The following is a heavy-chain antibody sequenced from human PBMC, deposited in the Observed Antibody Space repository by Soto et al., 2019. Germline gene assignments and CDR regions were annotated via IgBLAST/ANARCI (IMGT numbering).Heavy chain of an antibody. CDR1: GGTFSSYA. V-gene: IGHV1-69*13. J-gene: IGHJ4*02. D-gene: IGHD3-10*01. CDR3: ASHYYGSGSYYTGDLGY. CDR2: IIPIFGTA. Sequence: ASVKVSCKASGGTFSSYAISWVRQAPGQGLEWMGGIIPIFGTANYAQKFQGRVTITADESTSTAYMELSSLRSEDTAVYYCASHYYGSGSYYTGDLGYWGQGTLVTVSS.